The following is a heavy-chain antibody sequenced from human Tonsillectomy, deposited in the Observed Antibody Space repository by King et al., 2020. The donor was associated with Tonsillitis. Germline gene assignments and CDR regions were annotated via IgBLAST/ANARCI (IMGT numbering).Heavy chain of an antibody. J-gene: IGHJ6*02. V-gene: IGHV1-2*02. D-gene: IGHD1-26*01. CDR3: AGAFSGIFFPLYFVIDV. Sequence: QLVQSGAEVKKPGASVKVSCKASGYTFTAYYMHWVRQAPGQGLEWMGWINPNSGDTKNTQKFQGRVTMTRDTSISPDYMEVSRLRSDDTAVYYCAGAFSGIFFPLYFVIDVWPQGPTV. CDR2: INPNSGDT. CDR1: GYTFTAYY.